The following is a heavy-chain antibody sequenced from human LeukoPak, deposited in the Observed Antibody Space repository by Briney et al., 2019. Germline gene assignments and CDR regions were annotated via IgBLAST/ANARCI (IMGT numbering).Heavy chain of an antibody. J-gene: IGHJ3*02. D-gene: IGHD1-26*01. Sequence: ASVKVSCKASGYTFTGYYMHWVRQAPGQGLEWMGIINPSGGSTSYAQKFQGRVTMTRDTSTSTVYMELSSLRSEDTAVYYCASRPGDSGSYPRGAFDIWGQGTMVTVSS. CDR2: INPSGGST. V-gene: IGHV1-46*01. CDR1: GYTFTGYY. CDR3: ASRPGDSGSYPRGAFDI.